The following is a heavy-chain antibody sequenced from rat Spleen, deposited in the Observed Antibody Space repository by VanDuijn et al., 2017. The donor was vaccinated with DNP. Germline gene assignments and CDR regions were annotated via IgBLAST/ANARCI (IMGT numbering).Heavy chain of an antibody. CDR1: GFTFSDYY. Sequence: EVQLVESGGGLVQPGRSLKLSCAASGFTFSDYYMAWVRQAPTKGLEWVAYISYDGGSTYYGDSVKGRFTISRDNAKSTLYLQMNSLRSEDMATYYCARHEVYGGYGYWGQGVMVTVSS. CDR2: ISYDGGST. CDR3: ARHEVYGGYGY. J-gene: IGHJ2*01. D-gene: IGHD1-11*01. V-gene: IGHV5-22*01.